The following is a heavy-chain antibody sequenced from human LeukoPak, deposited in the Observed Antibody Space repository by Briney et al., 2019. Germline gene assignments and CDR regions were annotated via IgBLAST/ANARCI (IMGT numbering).Heavy chain of an antibody. CDR3: AMTSAQYNWFDP. J-gene: IGHJ5*02. Sequence: ASVKLSCKASGYTFTGYYMHWVRQAPGQGLEWMGWINPNSGGTNYAQKFQGRVTMTRDTSISTAYMELSRLRSDDTAVYYCAMTSAQYNWFDPWGQGTLVTVSS. CDR2: INPNSGGT. D-gene: IGHD2-2*01. CDR1: GYTFTGYY. V-gene: IGHV1-2*02.